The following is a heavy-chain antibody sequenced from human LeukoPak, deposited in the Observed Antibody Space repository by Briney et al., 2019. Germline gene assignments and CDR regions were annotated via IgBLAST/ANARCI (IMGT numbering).Heavy chain of an antibody. CDR3: ARLQATVSIHAYFDY. D-gene: IGHD4-17*01. CDR2: IYYSGST. V-gene: IGHV4-59*01. CDR1: GGSIRSYY. J-gene: IGHJ4*02. Sequence: SETLSLTCTVSGGSIRSYYWSWIRQPPGKGLEWVGFIYYSGSTNYNPSLKSRVAISIDTSKNQFSLRLDSVTAADTAVYFCARLQATVSIHAYFDYWGQGTPVTVSS.